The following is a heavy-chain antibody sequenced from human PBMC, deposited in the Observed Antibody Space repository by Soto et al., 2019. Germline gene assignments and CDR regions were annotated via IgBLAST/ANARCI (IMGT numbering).Heavy chain of an antibody. CDR1: GGSFSGYF. Sequence: SETLSLTCAVYGGSFSGYFWSWIRQPPGKGLEWIGDINHSGNTHYNPSLKSRVTISADTSKSQFSLKLSSVTAAGTAVYYCASACSGSLEYAMDVWGQGTTVTVSS. D-gene: IGHD3-10*02. CDR2: INHSGNT. J-gene: IGHJ6*02. CDR3: ASACSGSLEYAMDV. V-gene: IGHV4-34*01.